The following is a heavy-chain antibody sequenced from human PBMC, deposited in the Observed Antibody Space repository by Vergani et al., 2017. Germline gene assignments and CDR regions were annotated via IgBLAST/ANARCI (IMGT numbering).Heavy chain of an antibody. V-gene: IGHV3-23*01. CDR2: ISASGGST. D-gene: IGHD5-18*01. CDR3: AKGXSLMRVQLFPYFDY. Sequence: EVQLLESGGGLVQPGGSLRLSCAASGFTFSSYAMSWVRQAPGKGLEWVSAISASGGSTYCADSVKGRFTISRDNSKNTLYLQMNSLRAEDTAVYYCAKGXSLMRVQLFPYFDYWGQGTLVTVSS. CDR1: GFTFSSYA. J-gene: IGHJ4*02.